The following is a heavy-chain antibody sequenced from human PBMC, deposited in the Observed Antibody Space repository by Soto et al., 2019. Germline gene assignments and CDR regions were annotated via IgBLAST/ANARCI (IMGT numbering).Heavy chain of an antibody. CDR1: GYNFTSYA. V-gene: IGHV1-3*01. J-gene: IGHJ4*02. CDR3: AKDRAVVVAATTFDS. Sequence: GASVKVSCKASGYNFTSYAMHWVRQAPGQSLEWMGWINGGKGNTKYSQKFQGRVTITRDTSASTAYMELNSLRAEDTAVYSCAKDRAVVVAATTFDSWGQGALGTVST. D-gene: IGHD2-15*01. CDR2: INGGKGNT.